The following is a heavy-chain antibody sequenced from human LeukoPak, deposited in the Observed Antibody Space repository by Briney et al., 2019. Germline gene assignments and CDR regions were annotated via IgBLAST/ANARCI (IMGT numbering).Heavy chain of an antibody. CDR1: GFTFSSYG. CDR2: IWYDGSNK. D-gene: IGHD5-18*01. Sequence: GGSLRLSCAASGFTFSSYGMHWVRQAPGKGLEWVAVIWYDGSNKYYADSVKGRFTISRHNSKNTLYLQMNSLRAEDTAVYYCAKDSGYSYGTLDYWGQGTLVTVSS. J-gene: IGHJ4*02. V-gene: IGHV3-33*06. CDR3: AKDSGYSYGTLDY.